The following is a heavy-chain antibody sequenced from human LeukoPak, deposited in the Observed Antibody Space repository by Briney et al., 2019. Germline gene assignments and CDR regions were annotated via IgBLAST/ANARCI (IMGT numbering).Heavy chain of an antibody. CDR3: TREDFDILTGYSTRHWFDP. D-gene: IGHD3-9*01. CDR1: GYRFTGHH. CDR2: INANSGGT. V-gene: IGHV1-2*02. Sequence: GASVKVSCKTSGYRFTGHHIHWVRQAPGQGLEWMGWINANSGGTQYAEKFQGRVTITRDTSISTVYMELTGLRSDDSAVYFCTREDFDILTGYSTRHWFDPWGQGTLVTVSS. J-gene: IGHJ5*02.